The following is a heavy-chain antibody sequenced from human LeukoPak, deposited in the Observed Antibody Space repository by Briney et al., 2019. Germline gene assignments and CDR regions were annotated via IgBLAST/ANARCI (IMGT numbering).Heavy chain of an antibody. CDR3: AKDHGDYVDY. J-gene: IGHJ4*02. CDR1: GFTFSSYG. V-gene: IGHV3-30*18. Sequence: GRSLRLSCAASGFTFSSYGMHWVRQAPGKGLEWVAVISYDGSNKYYADSVKGRFTISRDNSKNTLCLQMSSLRAEDTAVYYCAKDHGDYVDYWGQGTLVTVSS. D-gene: IGHD4-17*01. CDR2: ISYDGSNK.